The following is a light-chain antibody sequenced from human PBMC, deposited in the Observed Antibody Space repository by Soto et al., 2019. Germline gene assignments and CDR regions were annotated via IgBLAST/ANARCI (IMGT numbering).Light chain of an antibody. V-gene: IGLV7-46*01. CDR2: DTN. Sequence: QAVVTQEPSLTVSPGETVTLTCGSSTGTVTSGHYPYWFQQRPGQAPTTLIYDTNNKYSWTPDRFSGSLLGGKAAQTLSGAQPEDEGDYYCLLLYSGNRRVFGTGTKLTVL. CDR3: LLLYSGNRRV. CDR1: TGTVTSGHY. J-gene: IGLJ1*01.